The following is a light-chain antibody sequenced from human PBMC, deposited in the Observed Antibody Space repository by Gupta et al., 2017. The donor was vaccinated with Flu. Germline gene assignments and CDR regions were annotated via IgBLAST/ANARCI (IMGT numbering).Light chain of an antibody. J-gene: IGKJ3*01. Sequence: EIVLTQSPGTLSLSPGERATLSCRASQNIRRNSLAWYQQKPGQAPRLLIFGASSRATGIPDRFSGSGSGTDFTLTIIRLEPEDFAVYYCQHYDSSIFTFGPGTKVEIK. CDR3: QHYDSSIFT. CDR1: QNIRRNS. CDR2: GAS. V-gene: IGKV3-20*01.